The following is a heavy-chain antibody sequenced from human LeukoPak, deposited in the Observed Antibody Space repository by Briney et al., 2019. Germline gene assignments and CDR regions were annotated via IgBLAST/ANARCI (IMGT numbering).Heavy chain of an antibody. Sequence: QSGGSLRLSCAASGFSFSTYEMNWVRQAPGKGLEWVAVISYDGSNKYYADSVKGRFTISRDNSKNTLYLQMNSLRAEDTAVYYCARGPPVIGNYYFDYWGQGTLVTVSS. D-gene: IGHD4-23*01. CDR2: ISYDGSNK. V-gene: IGHV3-30-3*01. CDR3: ARGPPVIGNYYFDY. J-gene: IGHJ4*02. CDR1: GFSFSTYE.